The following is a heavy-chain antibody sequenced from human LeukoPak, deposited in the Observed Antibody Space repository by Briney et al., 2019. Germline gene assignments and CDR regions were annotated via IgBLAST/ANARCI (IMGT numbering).Heavy chain of an antibody. V-gene: IGHV3-43*02. CDR1: VFLLEVC. Sequence: PGGSLSLFCTPCVFLLEVCDAHGARQAPGEGLEGVSLISANGENTYYGDSVKGRLTISRDTSKNSLYLRMNFLTSGDTAFYSCAKGRRDDSFYGTFDSWGRGTPVVVSS. CDR3: AKGRRDDSFYGTFDS. D-gene: IGHD2-2*01. J-gene: IGHJ4*02. CDR2: ISANGENT.